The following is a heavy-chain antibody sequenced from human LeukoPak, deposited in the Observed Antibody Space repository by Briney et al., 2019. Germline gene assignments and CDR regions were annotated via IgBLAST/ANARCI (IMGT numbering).Heavy chain of an antibody. CDR2: IIPIFGTA. CDR1: GGTFISYA. D-gene: IGHD6-19*01. Sequence: ASVKVSCKASGGTFISYAISWVRRAPGQGLEWMGGIIPIFGTASYAQKFQGRVTITADESTSTAYMELSSLRSEDTAVYYCARHIAVAGPGYFDLWGRGTLVTVSS. J-gene: IGHJ2*01. CDR3: ARHIAVAGPGYFDL. V-gene: IGHV1-69*13.